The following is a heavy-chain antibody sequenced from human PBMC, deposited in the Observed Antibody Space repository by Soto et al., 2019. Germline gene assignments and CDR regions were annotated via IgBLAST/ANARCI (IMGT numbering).Heavy chain of an antibody. CDR2: IYYSGST. V-gene: IGHV4-30-4*01. D-gene: IGHD5-18*01. CDR1: GGSISSGDYY. CDR3: ARSPHIQLWSYPSDY. Sequence: SETLSLTRTVSGGSISSGDYYWSWIRQPPGKGLEWIGYIYYSGSTYYNPSLKSRVTISVDTSKNQFSLKLSSVTAADTAVYYCARSPHIQLWSYPSDYWGQGTLVTVSS. J-gene: IGHJ4*02.